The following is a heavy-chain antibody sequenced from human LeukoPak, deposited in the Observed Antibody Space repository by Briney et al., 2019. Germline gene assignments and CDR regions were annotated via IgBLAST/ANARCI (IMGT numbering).Heavy chain of an antibody. V-gene: IGHV4-59*08. D-gene: IGHD6-13*01. CDR2: ISYSGSP. J-gene: IGHJ4*02. CDR3: ARVGHIVAAGTYDW. CDR1: GASISSYY. Sequence: SETLSLTCTVSGASISSYYWSWIRQPPGKGLEWIGYISYSGSPNYNPSLKSRVTISADTSKNQFSLNLSSVTAADTAVYYCARVGHIVAAGTYDWWGQGTLVTVSS.